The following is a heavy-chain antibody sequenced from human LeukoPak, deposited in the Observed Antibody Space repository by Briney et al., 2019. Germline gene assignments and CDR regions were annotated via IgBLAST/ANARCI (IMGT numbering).Heavy chain of an antibody. Sequence: PSETLSLTCAVSGDSFSSHYWTWIRQPPGRGLEWIGYISYIGTTNYNPSLKSRVTISIDTSKNQFSLKLSSVTTEDTAVYYCARDLVTVTKGFDIWGLGTMVSVSS. J-gene: IGHJ3*02. D-gene: IGHD4-17*01. V-gene: IGHV4-59*11. CDR3: ARDLVTVTKGFDI. CDR1: GDSFSSHY. CDR2: ISYIGTT.